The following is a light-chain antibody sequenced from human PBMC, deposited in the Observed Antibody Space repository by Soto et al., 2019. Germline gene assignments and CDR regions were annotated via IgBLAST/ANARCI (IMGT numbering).Light chain of an antibody. CDR3: QQTYSDIS. CDR2: GAS. J-gene: IGKJ4*01. V-gene: IGKV1-39*01. Sequence: DVRMTQSPSSLSASVGDTITITCRASRTINTYLNWFQQKPGEPPRLLIYGASTLHDGVPSRFSGSGSGADFTLTISGLQPEDFASYHCQQTYSDISFGGGGKVDIK. CDR1: RTINTY.